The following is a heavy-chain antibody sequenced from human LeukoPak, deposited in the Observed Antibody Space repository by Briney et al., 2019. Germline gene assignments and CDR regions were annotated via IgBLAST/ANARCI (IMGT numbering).Heavy chain of an antibody. CDR1: GGSISSGDYY. V-gene: IGHV4-30-4*01. CDR3: ARWFYYGSGRRQFDY. D-gene: IGHD3-10*01. Sequence: SETLSLTCTVSGGSISSGDYYWNWIRQPPGKGLEWIGYIYYSGSTSYNPSLKSRVTILMDTSKNQFSLNLSSVTAADTAVYYCARWFYYGSGRRQFDYWGQGTLVTVSS. J-gene: IGHJ4*02. CDR2: IYYSGST.